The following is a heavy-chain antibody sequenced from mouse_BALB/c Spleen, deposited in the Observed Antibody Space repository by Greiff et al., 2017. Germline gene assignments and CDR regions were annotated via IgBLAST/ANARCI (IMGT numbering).Heavy chain of an antibody. CDR1: GYSITSGYY. D-gene: IGHD2-10*01. J-gene: IGHJ2*01. CDR3: ARRGAYYDFDY. Sequence: EVKLMESGPGLVKPSQSLSLTCSVTGYSITSGYYWKWIRQSPGNKLEWRGYISYDGSNNYNPSLKNRISITRDTSKNQFFLKLNSVTTEDTATYYCARRGAYYDFDYWGQGTTLTVSS. CDR2: ISYDGSN. V-gene: IGHV3-6*02.